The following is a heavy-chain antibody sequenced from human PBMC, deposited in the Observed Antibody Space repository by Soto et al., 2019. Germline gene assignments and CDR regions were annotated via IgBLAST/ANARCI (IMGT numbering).Heavy chain of an antibody. Sequence: GGSLRLSCAASGFTFDDYTMHWVRQAPGKGLEWVSLISWDGGSTYYADSVKGRFTISRDNSKNSLYLEMNSLRTEDTALYYCAKEAAAGIDHWGQGTLVTVSS. V-gene: IGHV3-43*01. CDR2: ISWDGGST. J-gene: IGHJ4*02. D-gene: IGHD6-13*01. CDR1: GFTFDDYT. CDR3: AKEAAAGIDH.